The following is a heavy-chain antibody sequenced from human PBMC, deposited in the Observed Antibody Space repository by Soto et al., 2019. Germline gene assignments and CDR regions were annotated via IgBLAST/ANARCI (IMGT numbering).Heavy chain of an antibody. CDR1: GGSISSSSYY. Sequence: PSETLSLTCTVSGGSISSSSYYWGWIRQPPGKGLEWIGSIYYSGSTYYNPSLKSRVTISVDTSKNQFSLKLSSVTAADTAVYYCARSDITMVRGVMSYWGHGTLVTVSS. CDR3: ARSDITMVRGVMSY. D-gene: IGHD3-10*01. CDR2: IYYSGST. V-gene: IGHV4-39*01. J-gene: IGHJ4*01.